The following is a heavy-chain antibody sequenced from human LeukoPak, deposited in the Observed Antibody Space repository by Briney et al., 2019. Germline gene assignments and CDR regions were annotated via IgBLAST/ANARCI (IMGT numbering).Heavy chain of an antibody. CDR3: ARIDPYYYDSSGYLHFDY. CDR1: GGSISSYY. D-gene: IGHD3-22*01. V-gene: IGHV4-59*01. J-gene: IGHJ4*02. Sequence: SETLSLTCTVSGGSISSYYWSWIRQPPGKGLEWIGYIYYSGSTNYNPSLKSRVTISVDTSKNQFSLKLSSVTAADTAAYYCARIDPYYYDSSGYLHFDYWGQGTLVTVSS. CDR2: IYYSGST.